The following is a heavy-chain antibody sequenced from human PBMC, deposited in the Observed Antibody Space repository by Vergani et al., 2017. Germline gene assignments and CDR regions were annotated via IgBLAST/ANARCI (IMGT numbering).Heavy chain of an antibody. CDR2: IYTSGST. Sequence: QVQLQESGPGLVKPSQTLSLTCTVSGGSISSGSYYWSWIRQPAGKGLEWIGRIYTSGSTHYNPSLKSRVTISVDTSKNQFSLKLSSVTAADTAVYYCARDRGEEADAFDIWGQGTMVTVSS. D-gene: IGHD3-10*01. J-gene: IGHJ3*02. CDR1: GGSISSGSYY. V-gene: IGHV4-61*02. CDR3: ARDRGEEADAFDI.